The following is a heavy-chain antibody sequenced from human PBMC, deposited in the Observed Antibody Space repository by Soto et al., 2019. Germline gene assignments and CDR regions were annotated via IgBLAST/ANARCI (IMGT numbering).Heavy chain of an antibody. CDR3: ARDPVIAAAGDNDAFDI. CDR2: IKQDGSEK. V-gene: IGHV3-7*01. J-gene: IGHJ3*02. CDR1: GFTFSSYW. Sequence: GGSLRLSCAASGFTFSSYWMSWVRQAPGKGLEWVANIKQDGSEKYYVDSVKGRFTISRDNAKNSLYLQMNSLRAEDTAVYYCARDPVIAAAGDNDAFDIWGQGTMVTVSS. D-gene: IGHD6-13*01.